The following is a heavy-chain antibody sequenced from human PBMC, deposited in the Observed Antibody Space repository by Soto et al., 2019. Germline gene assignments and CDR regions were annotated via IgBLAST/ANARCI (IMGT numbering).Heavy chain of an antibody. V-gene: IGHV3-48*03. Sequence: PGGSLRLSCAVSGFTFSNYEMNWVRQAPGKGLEWVSYINSGGTSIKYADSVKGRFAISRDNAWSSLYLQMNSLRDDDTAVYYCARGNDGNAFDFWGQGXLVTVSS. CDR1: GFTFSNYE. CDR3: ARGNDGNAFDF. D-gene: IGHD1-1*01. J-gene: IGHJ4*02. CDR2: INSGGTSI.